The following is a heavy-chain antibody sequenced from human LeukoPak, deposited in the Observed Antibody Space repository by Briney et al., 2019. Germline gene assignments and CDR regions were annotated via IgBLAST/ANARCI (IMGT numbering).Heavy chain of an antibody. V-gene: IGHV3-30*02. CDR2: IRYDGSNK. D-gene: IGHD2-15*01. CDR3: VEYCSGGSCYSDY. CDR1: GFTFSSYG. Sequence: PGGSLRLSCAASGFTFSSYGMHWVRQAPGKGLEWVAFIRYDGSNKYYADSVKGRFTISRDNAKNTLYLQMKYLRPEGTAEYYCVEYCSGGSCYSDYLVQGTLVTVSS. J-gene: IGHJ4*02.